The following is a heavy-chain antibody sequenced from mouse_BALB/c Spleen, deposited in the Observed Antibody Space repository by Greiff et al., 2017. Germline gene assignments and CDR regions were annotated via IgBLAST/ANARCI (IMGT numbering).Heavy chain of an antibody. CDR2: IYPGNVNT. V-gene: IGHV1S56*01. Sequence: VQLQQSGPELVKPGASVRISCKASGYTFTSYYIHWVKQRPGQGLEWIGWIYPGNVNTKYNEKFKGKATLTADKSSSTAYMQLSSLTSEDSAVYFCARLYDYDGRVFDYWGQGTTLTVAS. J-gene: IGHJ2*01. D-gene: IGHD2-4*01. CDR1: GYTFTSYY. CDR3: ARLYDYDGRVFDY.